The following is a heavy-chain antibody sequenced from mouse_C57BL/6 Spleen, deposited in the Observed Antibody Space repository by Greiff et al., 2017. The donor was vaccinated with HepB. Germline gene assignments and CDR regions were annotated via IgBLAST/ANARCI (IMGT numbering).Heavy chain of an antibody. CDR2: INYDGSST. CDR1: GFTFSDYY. V-gene: IGHV5-16*01. J-gene: IGHJ2*01. CDR3: ARGWDYYGSSYFDY. Sequence: EVQRVESEGGLVQPGSSMKLSCTASGFTFSDYYMAWVRQVPEKGLEWVANINYDGSSTYYLDSLKSRFIISRDNAKNILYLQMSSLKSEDTATYYCARGWDYYGSSYFDYWGQGTTLTVSS. D-gene: IGHD1-1*01.